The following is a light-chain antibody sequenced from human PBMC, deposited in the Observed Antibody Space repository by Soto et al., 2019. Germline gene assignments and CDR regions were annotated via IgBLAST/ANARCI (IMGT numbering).Light chain of an antibody. V-gene: IGKV3-15*01. CDR2: GSS. Sequence: ELVMTQSPATLSVSPGESVTLSCRASQLFSSNLAWYQRRPGQAPRLLIYGSSTRATGVPPRFSGSASGTEFTLTISSLQSEDFGVYYCQQYNDWPRTFGQGTRLEN. CDR1: QLFSSN. J-gene: IGKJ5*01. CDR3: QQYNDWPRT.